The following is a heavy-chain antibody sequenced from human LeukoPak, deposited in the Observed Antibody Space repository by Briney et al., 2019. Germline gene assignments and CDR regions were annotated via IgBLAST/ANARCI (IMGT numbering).Heavy chain of an antibody. CDR3: ARGGQGYDLNWFDP. D-gene: IGHD3-3*01. CDR2: ISYDGSNK. Sequence: PGRSPLPPCSASGFTFSSYTIHWVRQAPGHGLEWVTIISYDGSNKYYADSVKGRFTISRDNSKNTLYLQMNSLRAEDTAGYYCARGGQGYDLNWFDPWGQGTLVTVSS. V-gene: IGHV3-30-3*01. CDR1: GFTFSSYT. J-gene: IGHJ5*02.